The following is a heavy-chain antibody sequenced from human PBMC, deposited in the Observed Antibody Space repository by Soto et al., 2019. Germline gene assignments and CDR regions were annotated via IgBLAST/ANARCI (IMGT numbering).Heavy chain of an antibody. CDR1: QFSFRSYA. J-gene: IGHJ4*02. CDR2: ISFDGNSL. D-gene: IGHD3-9*01. Sequence: WVSLRLSCGASQFSFRSYAMHWIRQSPGKGLGGVAVISFDGNSLHYADSVRDRFTISRDNSKDTLYLQMNNLRPEDTAVYYCARTFDTITYYLDYCGQRTVVTASS. V-gene: IGHV3-30-3*01. CDR3: ARTFDTITYYLDY.